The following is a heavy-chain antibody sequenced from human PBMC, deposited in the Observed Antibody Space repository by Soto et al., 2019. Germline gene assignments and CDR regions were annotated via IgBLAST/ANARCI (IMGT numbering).Heavy chain of an antibody. Sequence: WETLSLTCAVSGGSITSANWWTWVRQPPGGGLEWIGEISHSGITNYKASLKSRVTMSVDKTKNDVSLKLTSVTAADTAVYYCARVLRGWFDPWGQGTPVTVSS. CDR1: GGSITSANW. CDR2: ISHSGIT. CDR3: ARVLRGWFDP. V-gene: IGHV4-4*02. J-gene: IGHJ5*02.